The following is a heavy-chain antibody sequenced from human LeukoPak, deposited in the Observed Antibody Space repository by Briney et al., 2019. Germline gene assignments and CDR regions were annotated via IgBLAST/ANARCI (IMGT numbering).Heavy chain of an antibody. CDR1: GFTFINYA. CDR2: ISGNSYTT. D-gene: IGHD7-27*01. Sequence: GGSLRLSCAASGFTFINYAMSWVRQAPGKGLEWVSAISGNSYTTSYADAVKGRFTVSRDNSKNTLYLQMNSLRAEDTAVYYCAKVSAWGYWGQGTLVTVSS. V-gene: IGHV3-23*01. CDR3: AKVSAWGY. J-gene: IGHJ4*02.